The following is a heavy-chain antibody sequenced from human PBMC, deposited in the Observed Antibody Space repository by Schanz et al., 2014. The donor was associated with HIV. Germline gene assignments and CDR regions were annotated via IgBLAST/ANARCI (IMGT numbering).Heavy chain of an antibody. CDR3: AKDPTYGDYGGDAFEI. V-gene: IGHV3-30*19. CDR1: GFTFSTYG. D-gene: IGHD4-17*01. J-gene: IGHJ3*02. CDR2: ISYDGSNK. Sequence: QVQLVESGGGVVQPGRSLRLSCAASGFTFSTYGMYWVRQAPGKGLEWVAVISYDGSNKYYADSVKGRFTISRDNSKNTLYLQMNSLRAEDTAVYYCAKDPTYGDYGGDAFEIWGQGTMVTVSS.